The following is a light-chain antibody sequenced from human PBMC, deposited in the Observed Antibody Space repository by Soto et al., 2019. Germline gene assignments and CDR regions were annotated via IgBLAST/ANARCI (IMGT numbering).Light chain of an antibody. CDR1: SSNIGGNS. J-gene: IGLJ3*02. CDR2: DDN. Sequence: QSVMTQPPSVSAAPGQKVTISCSGSSSNIGGNSVSWYQQLPGTAPKLLIYDDNKRPSGIPDRFSGSKSGTSATLGITGFQTGDEADYYCGTWDSSLSGGRAVFGGGTKVTVL. CDR3: GTWDSSLSGGRAV. V-gene: IGLV1-51*01.